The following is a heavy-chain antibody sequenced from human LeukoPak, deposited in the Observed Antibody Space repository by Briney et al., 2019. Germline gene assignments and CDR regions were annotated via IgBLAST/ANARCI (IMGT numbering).Heavy chain of an antibody. J-gene: IGHJ4*02. V-gene: IGHV1-18*01. CDR1: GYTFTSYG. Sequence: ASVKVSCKASGYTFTSYGISWVRQAPGQGLEWMGWISAYNGNTNYAQKLQGRVTITADKSTSTAYMELSSLRSEDTAVYYCASFAVAGTQTFDYWGQGTLVTVSS. D-gene: IGHD6-19*01. CDR2: ISAYNGNT. CDR3: ASFAVAGTQTFDY.